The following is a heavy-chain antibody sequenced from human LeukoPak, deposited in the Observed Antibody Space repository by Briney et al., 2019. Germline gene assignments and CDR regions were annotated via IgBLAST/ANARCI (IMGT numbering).Heavy chain of an antibody. CDR2: IYYSGSTSGST. CDR3: ARDRGSSGWFDY. Sequence: SETLSLTCTVSGGSIRRDYWTWIRQPPGKGLEWIGYIYYSGSTSGSTNYNPSLKSRVTISVDTSKNQFSLKLSSVTAADTAVYYCARDRGSSGWFDYWGQGTLVTVSS. V-gene: IGHV4-4*08. D-gene: IGHD6-19*01. CDR1: GGSIRRDY. J-gene: IGHJ4*02.